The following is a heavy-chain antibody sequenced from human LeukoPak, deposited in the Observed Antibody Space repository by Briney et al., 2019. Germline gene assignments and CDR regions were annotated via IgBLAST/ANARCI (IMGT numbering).Heavy chain of an antibody. D-gene: IGHD5-18*01. J-gene: IGHJ3*02. V-gene: IGHV4-4*02. Sequence: SETLSLTCAVSGASISGDTWWSWVRQPPGEGLEWIGEVNDMWGTHCNPSLRSRLTMSTDKSKNQFSLKLSSVTAADTAVYYCARAPDTAMVDAFDIWGQGTMVTVSS. CDR2: VNDMWGT. CDR3: ARAPDTAMVDAFDI. CDR1: GASISGDTW.